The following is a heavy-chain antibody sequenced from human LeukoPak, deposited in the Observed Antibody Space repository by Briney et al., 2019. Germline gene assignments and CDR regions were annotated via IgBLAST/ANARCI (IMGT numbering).Heavy chain of an antibody. Sequence: ASVKVSCKASGYTFTSYAMHWVRQAPGQRLEWMGWINAGNGNTKYSQKFQGRVTITRDTSASIAYMELSSLRSEDTAVYYCASPLMRFGESFDYWGQGTLVTVSS. D-gene: IGHD3-10*01. V-gene: IGHV1-3*01. CDR1: GYTFTSYA. J-gene: IGHJ4*02. CDR2: INAGNGNT. CDR3: ASPLMRFGESFDY.